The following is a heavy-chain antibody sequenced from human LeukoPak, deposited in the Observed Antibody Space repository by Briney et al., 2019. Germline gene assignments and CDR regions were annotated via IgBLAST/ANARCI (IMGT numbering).Heavy chain of an antibody. CDR3: ARGRTGTLIYFDY. V-gene: IGHV1-69*05. CDR1: GGTFSSYA. J-gene: IGHJ4*02. D-gene: IGHD1-1*01. CDR2: IIPIFGTA. Sequence: SVKVSCKASGGTFSSYAISWVRQAPGQGLEWMGGIIPIFGTADYAQEFQGRVTITTDESTSTAYMELSSLRFEDTAVYYCARGRTGTLIYFDYWGQGTLVTVSS.